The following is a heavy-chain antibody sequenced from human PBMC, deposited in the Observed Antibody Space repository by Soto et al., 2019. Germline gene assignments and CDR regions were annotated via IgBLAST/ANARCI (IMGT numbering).Heavy chain of an antibody. CDR1: GGSFSGYY. CDR3: ARRGNHHTYGDYGFAFDI. J-gene: IGHJ3*02. D-gene: IGHD4-17*01. V-gene: IGHV4-34*01. CDR2: INHSGST. Sequence: SETLSLTCAVYGGSFSGYYWSWIRQPPGKGLEWIGEINHSGSTNYNPSLKSRVTISVDTSKNQFSLKLSSVTAADTAVYYCARRGNHHTYGDYGFAFDIWGQGTMVTVSS.